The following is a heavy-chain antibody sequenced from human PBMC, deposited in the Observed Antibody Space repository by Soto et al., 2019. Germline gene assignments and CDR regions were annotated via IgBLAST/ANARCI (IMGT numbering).Heavy chain of an antibody. CDR3: ARVGPYYYGSGSTYGMDV. D-gene: IGHD3-10*01. Sequence: QVQLVQSGAEVKKPGSSVKFSCKASGGTFSSYAISWVRQAPGQGLEWMGAIIPIFGTANYAQKFQGRVTITADESTSTAYMELSSLRSEDTAVYYCARVGPYYYGSGSTYGMDVWGQGTTVTVPS. CDR2: IIPIFGTA. J-gene: IGHJ6*02. CDR1: GGTFSSYA. V-gene: IGHV1-69*01.